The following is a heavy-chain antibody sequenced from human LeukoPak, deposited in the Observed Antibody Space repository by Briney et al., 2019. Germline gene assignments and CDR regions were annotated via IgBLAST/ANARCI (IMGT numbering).Heavy chain of an antibody. CDR3: ARRVNSGNYYYFDY. J-gene: IGHJ4*02. Sequence: GESLKISCKASGYSFTSHWIGWVRPMPGKGLEWIGIIYPGDSDTRYRPSFEAQVTISVDKSITTAYLQWSGLEASDTAMYYCARRVNSGNYYYFDYWGQGTLVTVSS. D-gene: IGHD1-26*01. CDR1: GYSFTSHW. CDR2: IYPGDSDT. V-gene: IGHV5-51*01.